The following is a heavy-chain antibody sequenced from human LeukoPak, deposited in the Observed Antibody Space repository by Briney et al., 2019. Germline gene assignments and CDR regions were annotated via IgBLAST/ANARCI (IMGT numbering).Heavy chain of an antibody. CDR3: ARLYSYGYSSAY. CDR2: ISAYNGNT. D-gene: IGHD5-18*01. J-gene: IGHJ4*02. CDR1: GYTFTSYG. Sequence: ASVKVSCKASGYTFTSYGISWVRQAPGQGLEWMGWISAYNGNTNYAQKLQGRVTMTTDTSTSTAYMELRSLRPDDTAVYYCARLYSYGYSSAYWGQGTLVTVSS. V-gene: IGHV1-18*01.